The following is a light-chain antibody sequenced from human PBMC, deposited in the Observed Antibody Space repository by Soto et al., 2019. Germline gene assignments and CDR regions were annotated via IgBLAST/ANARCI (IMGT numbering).Light chain of an antibody. J-gene: IGKJ4*01. Sequence: EIVMTQSPATLSVSPGERATLSCRASQSVSSNLAWYQQKPGQAPTLVIYGASARATGIPARFSGSGSGAEFTLTISSPQSEDFATYYCLQDYNYPLTFGGGTKVDIK. CDR2: GAS. CDR1: QSVSSN. CDR3: LQDYNYPLT. V-gene: IGKV3-15*01.